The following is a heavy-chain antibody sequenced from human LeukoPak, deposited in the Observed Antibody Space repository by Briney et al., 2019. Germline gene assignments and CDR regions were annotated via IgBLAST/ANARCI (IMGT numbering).Heavy chain of an antibody. V-gene: IGHV4-39*01. CDR3: ARRVGTATNWFDP. CDR1: GGSFSSYY. Sequence: SETLSLTCAVYGGSFSSYYWGWIRQPPGKGLEWIGNIYYSGNTYYNPSLKSRVTISVDTSKNQFSLKLSSVTAADTAVYYCARRVGTATNWFDPWGQGTLVTVSS. D-gene: IGHD1-1*01. CDR2: IYYSGNT. J-gene: IGHJ5*02.